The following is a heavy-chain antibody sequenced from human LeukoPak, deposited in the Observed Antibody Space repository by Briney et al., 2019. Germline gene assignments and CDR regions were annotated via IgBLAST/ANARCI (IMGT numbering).Heavy chain of an antibody. CDR1: GFTFSSYG. CDR3: AKGINYHYYMDV. CDR2: IWYDGSNK. Sequence: GGSLRLSCAASGFTFSSYGMHWVRQAPGKGLEWVAVIWYDGSNKYYADSVKGRFTISRDNSKNTLYLQMNSLRAEDTAVYYCAKGINYHYYMDVWGKGTTVTVSS. J-gene: IGHJ6*03. V-gene: IGHV3-33*06.